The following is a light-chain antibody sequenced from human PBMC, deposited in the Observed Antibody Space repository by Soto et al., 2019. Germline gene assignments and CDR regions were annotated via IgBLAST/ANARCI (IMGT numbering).Light chain of an antibody. Sequence: EILTTQSSATLCVSPVARATLSYQSSQSVSSNLAWYQQKPGQAPRLLIYGASTRATGIPARFSGSGSGTEFTPTIRSLQSEDFAVYYCQKYNNWPPITVGEGKRLVIK. CDR1: QSVSSN. V-gene: IGKV3D-15*01. CDR3: QKYNNWPPIT. CDR2: GAS. J-gene: IGKJ5*01.